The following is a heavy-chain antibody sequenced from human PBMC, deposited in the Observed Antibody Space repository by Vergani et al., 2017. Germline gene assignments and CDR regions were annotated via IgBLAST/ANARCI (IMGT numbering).Heavy chain of an antibody. Sequence: QVQLQQWGAGLLKPSETLSLTCAVYGGSFSGYYWSWIRQPPGKGLEWIGEINHSGSTNYNPSLKSRVTISVDTSKNQFSLKLSSVTAADTAVYYCARAHWRYRSSTSCSSYYYYGMDVWGQGTTVTVSS. J-gene: IGHJ6*02. D-gene: IGHD2-2*01. V-gene: IGHV4-34*01. CDR3: ARAHWRYRSSTSCSSYYYYGMDV. CDR2: INHSGST. CDR1: GGSFSGYY.